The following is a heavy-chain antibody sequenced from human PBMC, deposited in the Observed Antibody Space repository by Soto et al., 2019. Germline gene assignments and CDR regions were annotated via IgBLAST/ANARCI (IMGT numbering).Heavy chain of an antibody. V-gene: IGHV3-9*01. Sequence: GGSLRLSCAGADFNFDDYVMQWIRQAPGKGLEWVSGISWDSANMGYADSVKGRFTISRDNAKRSLYLQMNSLRAEDTAVYYCASYGGHWGQGTLVTVSS. CDR3: ASYGGH. D-gene: IGHD3-10*01. CDR2: ISWDSANM. CDR1: DFNFDDYV. J-gene: IGHJ4*02.